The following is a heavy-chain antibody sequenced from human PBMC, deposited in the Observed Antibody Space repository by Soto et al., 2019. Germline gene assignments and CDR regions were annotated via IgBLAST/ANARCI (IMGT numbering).Heavy chain of an antibody. CDR2: ISGSSDNT. V-gene: IGHV3-23*01. D-gene: IGHD6-19*01. J-gene: IGHJ4*02. Sequence: EVQLLESGGGLVQPGGSLRLSCAASGFTFSSYAMSWVRQPPGKGLEWVSVISGSSDNTYYADSVKGRFTISRDNAKNTLYLQMNRLRAEDTAVYYCAKPFYRSGSRVDYWGQGTLVTVSS. CDR1: GFTFSSYA. CDR3: AKPFYRSGSRVDY.